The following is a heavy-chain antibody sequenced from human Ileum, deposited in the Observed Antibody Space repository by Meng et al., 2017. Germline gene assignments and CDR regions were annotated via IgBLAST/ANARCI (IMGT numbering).Heavy chain of an antibody. CDR1: GGSISGGTW. CDR3: AKNGAYCLES. V-gene: IGHV4-4*02. D-gene: IGHD2-21*01. J-gene: IGHJ4*02. CDR2: FHTGSGA. Sequence: VRRQESGRGLVRPLGTLALTCAVSGGSISGGTWWSWVRQPPGKGLQWIGQFHTGSGAAYNPSLETRVTISVDTSKNQFSLELTSVTAADTAVYYCAKNGAYCLESWGQGTLVTVSS.